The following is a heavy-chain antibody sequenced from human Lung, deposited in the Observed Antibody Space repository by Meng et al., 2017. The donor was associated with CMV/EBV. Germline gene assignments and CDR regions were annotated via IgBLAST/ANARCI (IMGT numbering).Heavy chain of an antibody. CDR2: ISSDGQNK. J-gene: IGHJ4*02. CDR1: RVTFRNYA. CDR3: STYSRAPAALLAYFNY. Sequence: GGSXRLXCVVSRVTFRNYAMHWVRQAPGKGPEWVAVISSDGQNKYYADSVKGRFAISGDNLRSTLYLQLSSLRLEDTAVYYCSTYSRAPAALLAYFNYWGLGTXVTVSS. V-gene: IGHV3-30*09. D-gene: IGHD2-2*01.